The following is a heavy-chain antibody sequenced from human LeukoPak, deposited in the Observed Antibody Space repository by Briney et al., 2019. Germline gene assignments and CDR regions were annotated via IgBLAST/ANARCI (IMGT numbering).Heavy chain of an antibody. D-gene: IGHD3-10*01. Sequence: GGSLRLSCAAFGLTFSSYGMPWVRKAPGKGLEWVAVISYDGSIKYYADSVKGRFTISRDNSKNTLYLQMNSLRAEDTAVYYCAKSRIWFGELSAFDYWGQGTLVTVSS. CDR2: ISYDGSIK. CDR1: GLTFSSYG. J-gene: IGHJ4*02. V-gene: IGHV3-30*18. CDR3: AKSRIWFGELSAFDY.